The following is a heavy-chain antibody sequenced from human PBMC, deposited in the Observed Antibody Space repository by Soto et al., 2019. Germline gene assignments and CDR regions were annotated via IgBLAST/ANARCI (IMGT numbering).Heavy chain of an antibody. CDR2: IFSSGST. D-gene: IGHD5-12*01. CDR3: AREGSYSAYNFAHGIQLWSFDF. Sequence: TLSLTCTVSGGSINTFYWSWVRQPAGKGLEWIGRIFSSGSTSFNPSLESRVAMSVDTSKNHFSLNLSSVTAADMAVYYCAREGSYSAYNFAHGIQLWSFDFWGQGALVTVS. J-gene: IGHJ4*02. CDR1: GGSINTFY. V-gene: IGHV4-4*07.